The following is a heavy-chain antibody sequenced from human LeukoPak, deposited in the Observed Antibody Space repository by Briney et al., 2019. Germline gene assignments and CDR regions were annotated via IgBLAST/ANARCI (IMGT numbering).Heavy chain of an antibody. D-gene: IGHD6-13*01. CDR3: ARDVSSTWYYFDY. V-gene: IGHV1-69*13. CDR1: GGTFSNYG. CDR2: IIPIFGTP. Sequence: GASVKVSCTASGGTFSNYGISWVRQAPGQGLEWMGGIIPIFGTPNYAQKFQGRVTITADESTSTAYMELSSLRSEDTAVYYCARDVSSTWYYFDYWGQGTLVTVSS. J-gene: IGHJ4*02.